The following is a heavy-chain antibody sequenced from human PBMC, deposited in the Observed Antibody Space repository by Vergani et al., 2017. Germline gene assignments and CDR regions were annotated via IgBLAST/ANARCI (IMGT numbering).Heavy chain of an antibody. CDR1: GGSISGTNW. D-gene: IGHD6-19*01. CDR2: IYHSGST. CDR3: TRHGRSGWAGYFQH. V-gene: IGHV4-4*03. J-gene: IGHJ1*01. Sequence: QVQLQESGPGLVKPPGTLSLTCAVSGGSISGTNWWSWVRQSPGKGLEWIGEIYHSGSTNYNPSLKSRVTISVDKSKNQFYLKLSSVTAADTAVYYCTRHGRSGWAGYFQHWGQGTLVTASS.